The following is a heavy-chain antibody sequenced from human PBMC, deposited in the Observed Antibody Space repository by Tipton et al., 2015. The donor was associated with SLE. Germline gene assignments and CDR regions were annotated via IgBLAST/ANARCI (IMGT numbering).Heavy chain of an antibody. V-gene: IGHV3-48*01. Sequence: SLRLSCAASGFTFSSYSMNWVRQAPGKGLEWVSYISSSSSTLYYADSVKGRFTISRDNAKNSLYLQMNSLRAEDTAVYYCARSFDFWSGSPYYFDYWGQGTLVTVSS. CDR3: ARSFDFWSGSPYYFDY. CDR1: GFTFSSYS. D-gene: IGHD3-3*01. CDR2: ISSSSSTL. J-gene: IGHJ4*02.